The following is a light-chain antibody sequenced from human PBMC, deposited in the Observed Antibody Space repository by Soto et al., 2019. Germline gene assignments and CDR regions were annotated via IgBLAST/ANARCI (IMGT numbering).Light chain of an antibody. CDR1: SSDVCGYNY. CDR3: SSYTSSSSVV. V-gene: IGLV2-14*01. CDR2: DVG. Sequence: QSALTQPASVSGSPGQSITISCTGTSSDVCGYNYVSWYQQHPGKAPKLMIYDVGNRPSGVSNRFSGSKSGNTASLTISGLQAEDEADYYCSSYTSSSSVVFGGGTKVTVL. J-gene: IGLJ2*01.